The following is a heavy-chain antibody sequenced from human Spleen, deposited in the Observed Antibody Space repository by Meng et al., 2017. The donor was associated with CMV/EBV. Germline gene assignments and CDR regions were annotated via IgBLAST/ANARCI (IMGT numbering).Heavy chain of an antibody. CDR1: GYTFTSYY. Sequence: ASVKVSCKASGYTFTSYYMHWVRQAPGQGLEWMGIINPSGGSTSYAQKFQGRVTMTRDTSTSTVYMELSSLRSEDTAVYYCARGRITMVRGVIKGVGVTYFDYWGQGTLVTVSS. D-gene: IGHD3-10*01. CDR3: ARGRITMVRGVIKGVGVTYFDY. J-gene: IGHJ4*02. V-gene: IGHV1-46*01. CDR2: INPSGGST.